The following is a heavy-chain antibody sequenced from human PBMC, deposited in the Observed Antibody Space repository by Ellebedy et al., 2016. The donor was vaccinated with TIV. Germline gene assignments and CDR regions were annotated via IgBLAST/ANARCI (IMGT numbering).Heavy chain of an antibody. V-gene: IGHV4-4*07. Sequence: SETLSLTCAVSGVSITSHFWTWIRQPAGGGLEWIGRLHPSGTPNYNPSLKSRVFMSRDTSKDQFSLKLSSLTAADTAVYYCARHGPQWFDAFDLWGQGTLVTVSS. D-gene: IGHD3-22*01. CDR1: GVSITSHF. CDR2: LHPSGTP. J-gene: IGHJ3*01. CDR3: ARHGPQWFDAFDL.